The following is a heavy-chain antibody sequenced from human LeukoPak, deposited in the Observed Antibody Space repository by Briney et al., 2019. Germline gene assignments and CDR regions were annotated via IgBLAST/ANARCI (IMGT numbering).Heavy chain of an antibody. V-gene: IGHV4-34*01. J-gene: IGHJ5*02. CDR3: ARALWFGESSQP. D-gene: IGHD3-10*01. Sequence: SETLSLTCAVYGGSFSGYYWSWLRQPPGKGLEWIGEINHSGSTNYNPSLKSRVTISVDTSKNQFSLRLSSVTAADTAVYYCARALWFGESSQPWGQGTLVTVSS. CDR2: INHSGST. CDR1: GGSFSGYY.